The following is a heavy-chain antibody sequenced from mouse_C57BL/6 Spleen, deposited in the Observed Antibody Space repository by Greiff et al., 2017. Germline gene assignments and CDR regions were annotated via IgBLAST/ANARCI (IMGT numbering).Heavy chain of an antibody. V-gene: IGHV5-17*01. CDR2: ISSGSSTI. CDR3: ATPDYYAMDY. J-gene: IGHJ4*01. CDR1: GFTFSDYG. Sequence: EVNVVESGGGLVKPRGSLKLSCAASGFTFSDYGMHWVRQAPEKGLEWVAYISSGSSTIYYADTVKGRFTISRDNAKNTLFLQMTSLRSEDTAMYYCATPDYYAMDYWGQGTSVTVSS.